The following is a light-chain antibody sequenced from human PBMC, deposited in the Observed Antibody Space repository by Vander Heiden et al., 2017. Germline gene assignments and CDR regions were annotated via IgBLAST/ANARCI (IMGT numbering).Light chain of an antibody. CDR2: EAS. V-gene: IGKV3-11*01. Sequence: EIVLSQSPATLSLSPGERATLSCRASQSVSSYLAWYQQKPGQAPMLLIYEASNRATGIPARFSGSGSGTDFTLTIRSLEPEDFAVYYCQQRSNWPPVTFGGGTKVEIK. CDR3: QQRSNWPPVT. J-gene: IGKJ4*01. CDR1: QSVSSY.